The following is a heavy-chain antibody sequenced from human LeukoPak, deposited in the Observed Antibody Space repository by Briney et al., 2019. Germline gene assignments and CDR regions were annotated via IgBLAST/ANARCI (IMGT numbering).Heavy chain of an antibody. Sequence: TSETLSLTCTVSGYSISTLSNWGWIRQSPGRGVEWVASIYHGGSTYYNPSLRGRVTISMDTSKNQISLTLTSVTAADTAVYYCAREKALMDHYDFSGYDWEYWGQGSLVIVSS. CDR2: IYHGGST. J-gene: IGHJ4*02. CDR1: GYSISTLSN. D-gene: IGHD3-22*01. V-gene: IGHV4-38-2*02. CDR3: AREKALMDHYDFSGYDWEY.